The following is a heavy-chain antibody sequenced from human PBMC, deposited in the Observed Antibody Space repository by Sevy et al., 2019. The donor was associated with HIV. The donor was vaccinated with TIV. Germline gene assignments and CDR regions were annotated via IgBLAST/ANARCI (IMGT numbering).Heavy chain of an antibody. V-gene: IGHV4-59*01. J-gene: IGHJ6*02. CDR2: IYYSGNT. D-gene: IGHD5-18*01. CDR3: ARDFKGGDGYRSNGMDV. Sequence: SETLSLTCTVSGGSISSYFWSWIRQPPGKGLERIGYIYYSGNTNYNPSLKSRVTISVDTSKNQFSLKLRSVTAADTAVYYCARDFKGGDGYRSNGMDVWGQGTTVTVSS. CDR1: GGSISSYF.